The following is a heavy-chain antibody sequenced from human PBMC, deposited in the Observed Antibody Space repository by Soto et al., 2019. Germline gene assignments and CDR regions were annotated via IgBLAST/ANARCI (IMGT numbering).Heavy chain of an antibody. CDR1: GYTFTNND. J-gene: IGHJ5*02. D-gene: IGHD5-18*01. CDR2: MNPGSGDT. Sequence: ASVKVSCKASGYTFTNNDVSWVRQATGQGLEWMGWMNPGSGDTGYAQKFQGRVTMTRDISIATAYMELNSLTSEDTAIYYCARMESFGSLNWFDPWGRGTLVTVSS. V-gene: IGHV1-8*02. CDR3: ARMESFGSLNWFDP.